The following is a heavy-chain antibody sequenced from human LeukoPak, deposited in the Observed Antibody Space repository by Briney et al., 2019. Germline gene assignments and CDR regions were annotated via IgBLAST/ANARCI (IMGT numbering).Heavy chain of an antibody. CDR1: GFTVSSNY. V-gene: IGHV3-53*01. CDR3: AKGLGGGRYFGFDY. Sequence: GGSLRLSCAASGFTVSSNYMSWVRQAPGKGLEWVSLISGGSTYYADSVKGRFTISRDNSKNTLYLQMNSLRAEDTAVYYCAKGLGGGRYFGFDYWGQGTLVTVSS. D-gene: IGHD1-26*01. J-gene: IGHJ4*02. CDR2: ISGGST.